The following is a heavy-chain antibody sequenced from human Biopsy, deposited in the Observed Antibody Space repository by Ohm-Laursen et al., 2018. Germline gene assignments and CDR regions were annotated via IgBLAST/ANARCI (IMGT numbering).Heavy chain of an antibody. CDR1: EGTFSIYG. D-gene: IGHD3-9*01. CDR2: NIPILGTG. CDR3: ATKLTGYFHH. J-gene: IGHJ1*01. V-gene: IGHV1-69*06. Sequence: SSVKVSCKAPEGTFSIYGVNWVRQAPGQGLEWLGGNIPILGTGNYAQKFQDRVTVAADTSTSTATMELRSLRADDTAVYYCATKLTGYFHHWGQGTLVTVSS.